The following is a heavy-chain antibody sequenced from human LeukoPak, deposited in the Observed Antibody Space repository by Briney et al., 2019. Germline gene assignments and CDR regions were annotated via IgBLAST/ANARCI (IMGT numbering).Heavy chain of an antibody. CDR2: ITPILGTK. J-gene: IGHJ4*02. CDR3: AREAGAPARYYFDY. D-gene: IGHD1-26*01. CDR1: GGTFNTYA. V-gene: IGHV1-69*01. Sequence: ASVRVSCKASGGTFNTYAINWVRQAPGQGLEWMGGITPILGTKNYEQKFQGRVTITADESTSTAYMELTSLRSEDTAVYYCAREAGAPARYYFDYWGQGTLVTVSS.